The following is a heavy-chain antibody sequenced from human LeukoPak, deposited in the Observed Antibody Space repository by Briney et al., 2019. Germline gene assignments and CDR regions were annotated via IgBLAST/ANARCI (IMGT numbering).Heavy chain of an antibody. CDR3: ARGECSGGSCYSVRYYHYMDV. D-gene: IGHD2-15*01. Sequence: SETLSLTCAVYGGSFSGYYWSWIRQPPGKGLEWIGEINHSRSTNYNPSLKSRVTISVDTSKNQFSLKLSSVTAADTAVYYCARGECSGGSCYSVRYYHYMDVWGKGTTVTVSS. V-gene: IGHV4-34*01. CDR2: INHSRST. CDR1: GGSFSGYY. J-gene: IGHJ6*03.